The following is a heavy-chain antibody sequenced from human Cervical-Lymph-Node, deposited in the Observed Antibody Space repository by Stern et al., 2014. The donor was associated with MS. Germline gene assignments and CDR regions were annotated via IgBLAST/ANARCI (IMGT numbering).Heavy chain of an antibody. CDR2: IYWDADK. CDR1: GFSLSASGVG. J-gene: IGHJ4*02. Sequence: QVTLKESGPTLVKPTQTLTLTCTFSGFSLSASGVGVGWIRQPPGKALEWLALIYWDADKRYSPSLKSRLTITKDTSKNQVVLTMTNMDPVDTATYYCAHRPGVDTAMGLFDYWGQGTLVTVSS. CDR3: AHRPGVDTAMGLFDY. D-gene: IGHD5-18*01. V-gene: IGHV2-5*02.